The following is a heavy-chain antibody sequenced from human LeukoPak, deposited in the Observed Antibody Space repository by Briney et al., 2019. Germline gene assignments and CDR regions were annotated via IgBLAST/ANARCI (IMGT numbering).Heavy chain of an antibody. J-gene: IGHJ3*02. V-gene: IGHV4-59*01. D-gene: IGHD3-3*01. CDR1: GGSINNYY. CDR3: VRNLMDAESGAFDI. CDR2: IHYSGTT. Sequence: SETLSLTCTVSGGSINNYYWSWIRQPPGKGLERVGYIHYSGTTNYSPSLKSRLTISVDTSQSHFSLRLSSVTAADTAVYFCVRNLMDAESGAFDIWGQGTMVTVSS.